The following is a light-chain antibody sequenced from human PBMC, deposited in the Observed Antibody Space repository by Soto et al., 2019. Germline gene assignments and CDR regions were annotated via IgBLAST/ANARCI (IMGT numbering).Light chain of an antibody. CDR3: QQYNNWPPIT. J-gene: IGKJ5*01. Sequence: EIVMTQSPATLSVSPGERATLSCRASQSVSSNLAWYQQKPGQAPRLLIYGASTRATGIPARVSGSGSGTEFAPTISRLQSEDFAVYYCQQYNNWPPITFGQGTRLEIK. CDR2: GAS. V-gene: IGKV3-15*01. CDR1: QSVSSN.